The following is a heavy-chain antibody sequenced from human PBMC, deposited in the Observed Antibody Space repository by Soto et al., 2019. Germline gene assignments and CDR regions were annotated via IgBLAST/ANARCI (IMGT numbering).Heavy chain of an antibody. V-gene: IGHV3-9*01. CDR3: AKDTNSGGPAPIDY. CDR1: GFTFDDYA. CDR2: ISWNSNTI. D-gene: IGHD3-10*01. J-gene: IGHJ4*02. Sequence: GGSLRFSCAASGFTFDDYAMHWVRQGPGKGLEWVPRISWNSNTIVYADSVKGRFTISRDNAENSLYLQMNSLRAEDTPMYYCAKDTNSGGPAPIDYWGQGTMVTVSS.